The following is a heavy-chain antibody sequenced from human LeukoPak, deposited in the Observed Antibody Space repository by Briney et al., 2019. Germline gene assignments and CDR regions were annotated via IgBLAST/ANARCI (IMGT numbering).Heavy chain of an antibody. V-gene: IGHV4-39*01. J-gene: IGHJ5*02. CDR1: GGSISRSGYY. D-gene: IGHD1-26*01. CDR2: IYYSWST. CDR3: ARHEYSGSYYGLSWFDP. Sequence: SETLSLTCTVSGGSISRSGYYWGWVREPPGKGGEWIARIYYSWSTYYNPPLKSRVTISVDTSKNQLSLELSSLTAADTAVYYCARHEYSGSYYGLSWFDPRGQGTLGTVS.